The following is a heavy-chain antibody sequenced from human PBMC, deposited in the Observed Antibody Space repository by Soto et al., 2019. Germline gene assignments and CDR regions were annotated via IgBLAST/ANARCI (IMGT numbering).Heavy chain of an antibody. D-gene: IGHD4-17*01. CDR3: ARVRGDYGEYYFDY. CDR1: GGSISSYY. CDR2: IYYSGST. J-gene: IGHJ4*02. Sequence: SETLSLTCTVSGGSISSYYWSWIRQPPGKGLDWICYIYYSGSTNYNPSLKSRFTISVDTSKNQFSLKLSSVTAADTAVYYCARVRGDYGEYYFDYWGQGTLVTVSS. V-gene: IGHV4-59*01.